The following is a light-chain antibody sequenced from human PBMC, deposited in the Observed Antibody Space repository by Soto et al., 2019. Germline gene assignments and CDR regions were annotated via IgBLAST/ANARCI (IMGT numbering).Light chain of an antibody. CDR2: SAS. V-gene: IGKV1-27*01. CDR1: QGIGTS. CDR3: QKYNSPPLT. J-gene: IGKJ3*01. Sequence: IQMTQSPSSLSASLGDRVTITCRASQGIGTSLAWFQQKPGKVPNLLIFSASTLTPGVPSRFSGSGSGTDFTLTISGLPPEDVATYYCQKYNSPPLTFRPGTKVDIK.